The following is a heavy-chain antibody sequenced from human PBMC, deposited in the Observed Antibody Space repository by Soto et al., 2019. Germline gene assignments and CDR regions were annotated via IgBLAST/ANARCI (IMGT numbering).Heavy chain of an antibody. Sequence: VQMVESGGGVVQPGGSPRLSCAGSGFAFSRFGMHWVRQAPGKGLEWVACITFNGSKEYYVDSVKGRFAISRNNSMNTLYLQMSSLGPEDTGVYYCATDPGAFAGAMRDWGRGTLVTVSS. J-gene: IGHJ4*02. CDR3: ATDPGAFAGAMRD. V-gene: IGHV3-30*03. CDR2: ITFNGSKE. CDR1: GFAFSRFG. D-gene: IGHD3-16*01.